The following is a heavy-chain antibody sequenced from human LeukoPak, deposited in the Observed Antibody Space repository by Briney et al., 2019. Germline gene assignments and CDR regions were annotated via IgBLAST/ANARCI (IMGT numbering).Heavy chain of an antibody. D-gene: IGHD6-19*01. CDR1: GYSTSSGYY. CDR2: IDHSGST. V-gene: IGHV4-38-2*02. CDR3: ARDSALAQAVMFDY. Sequence: PSETLSFTCTGSGYSTSSGYYWGWIRQPPGKGLEWTGSIDHSGSTYYNPSLKSRITISLDTSKNQFSLNLSSVTAADTAVYYCARDSALAQAVMFDYWGQGTLVTVSS. J-gene: IGHJ4*02.